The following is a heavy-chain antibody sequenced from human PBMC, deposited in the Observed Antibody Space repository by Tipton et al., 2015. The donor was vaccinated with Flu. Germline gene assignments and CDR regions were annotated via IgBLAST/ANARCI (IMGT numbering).Heavy chain of an antibody. J-gene: IGHJ4*02. Sequence: SLRLSCAVSGFTVSTSYMSWVRQPPGKGLEWVSIVYDDGRTYYADSVEGRFAISKDNSKNILYLQMNSLRADETAVYFCARDEGGTYPDWGQGTLVTVSS. V-gene: IGHV3-53*01. D-gene: IGHD1-14*01. CDR2: VYDDGRT. CDR1: GFTVSTSY. CDR3: ARDEGGTYPD.